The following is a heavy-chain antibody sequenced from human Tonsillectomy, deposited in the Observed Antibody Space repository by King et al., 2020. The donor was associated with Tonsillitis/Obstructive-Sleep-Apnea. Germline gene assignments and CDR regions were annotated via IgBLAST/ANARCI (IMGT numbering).Heavy chain of an antibody. CDR3: ARGPYYDFGGGQSPYYDMAV. CDR1: EYTFTGYY. V-gene: IGHV1-2*02. CDR2: INPNSGGT. Sequence: VQLVESGAEVKKPGASVKVSCKASEYTFTGYYTHWVRQAPGQGLEWMGWINPNSGGTNYAQKFQGRVTMTRDTSISTAYMELSRLTSDDTAVYYCARGPYYDFGGGQSPYYDMAVWGQGTTVTVSS. J-gene: IGHJ6*02. D-gene: IGHD3-3*01.